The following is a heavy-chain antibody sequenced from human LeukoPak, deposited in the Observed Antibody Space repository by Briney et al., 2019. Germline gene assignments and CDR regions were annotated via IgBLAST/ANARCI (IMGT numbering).Heavy chain of an antibody. V-gene: IGHV2-70*11. J-gene: IGHJ4*02. CDR3: ARIAVSSGYSSSSYPLYYFDY. CDR1: GFSLSTSGMC. D-gene: IGHD6-13*01. CDR2: IDWDDDK. Sequence: SGPTLVNPTQTLTLTCTFSGFSLSTSGMCVSWIRQPPGKALEWLARIDWDDDKYYSTSLKTRLTISKDTSKNQVVLTMTNMDPVGTATYYCARIAVSSGYSSSSYPLYYFDYWGQGTLVTVSS.